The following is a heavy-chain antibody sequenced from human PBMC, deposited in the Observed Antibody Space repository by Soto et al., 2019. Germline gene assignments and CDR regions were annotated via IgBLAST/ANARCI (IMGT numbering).Heavy chain of an antibody. D-gene: IGHD3-10*01. CDR3: ARDEGIRGFAS. CDR2: ISGYNGLT. Sequence: QVQLVQSGDEVKKSGASVKVSCKASGYTFSNYGISWGRQAPGQGLGWMGWISGYNGLTAYAQNVQGRVTMTIDTPTRTVFMELTSLRSNDTAVYYCARDEGIRGFASWGQGTLVTVSS. V-gene: IGHV1-18*04. J-gene: IGHJ4*02. CDR1: GYTFSNYG.